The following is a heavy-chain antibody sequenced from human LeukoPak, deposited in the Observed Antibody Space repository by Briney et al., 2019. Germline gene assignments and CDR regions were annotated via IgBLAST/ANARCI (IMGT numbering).Heavy chain of an antibody. CDR2: MSSSGSTI. V-gene: IGHV3-48*03. CDR3: ARNLAY. J-gene: IGHJ4*02. CDR1: GFTFSSYE. Sequence: GGSLRLSCAASGFTFSSYEMNWVRQAPGEGLEWLSYMSSSGSTIYYADSVKGRFTISRDNAKSSLYLQMNNVRAEDTAVYFCARNLAYWGQGTLVTVFS.